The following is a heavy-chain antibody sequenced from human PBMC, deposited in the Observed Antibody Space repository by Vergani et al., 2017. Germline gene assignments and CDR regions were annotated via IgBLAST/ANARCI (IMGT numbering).Heavy chain of an antibody. Sequence: EVQLLESGGGLVQPGGSLRLSCEASGFIFSNYALSWVRQAPGKGLEWVSVISISGQTTYYADSAKGRITISRDNSKNTLYLQMNSLRVEDTAVYYCVKDLGLYGASGNWGQGTRVTVSS. CDR2: ISISGQTT. CDR3: VKDLGLYGASGN. J-gene: IGHJ4*02. CDR1: GFIFSNYA. V-gene: IGHV3-23*01. D-gene: IGHD4/OR15-4a*01.